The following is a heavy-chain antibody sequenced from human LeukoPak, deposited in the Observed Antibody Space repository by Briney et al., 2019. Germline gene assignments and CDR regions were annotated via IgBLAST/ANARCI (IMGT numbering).Heavy chain of an antibody. Sequence: GGSLRLACAASGFTLSSYAMTWVRQAPGKGLEWVSGISGSGASTYYADSVQGRYTISRDNSKNTLYLQMNSMRAEDTAIYYCAECSGFPVVVREVTNWFDPWGQGTLVTVSS. D-gene: IGHD3-10*01. CDR1: GFTLSSYA. V-gene: IGHV3-23*01. J-gene: IGHJ5*02. CDR2: ISGSGAST. CDR3: AECSGFPVVVREVTNWFDP.